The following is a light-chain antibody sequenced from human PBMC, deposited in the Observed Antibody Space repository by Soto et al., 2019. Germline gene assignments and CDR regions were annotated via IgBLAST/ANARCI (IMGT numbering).Light chain of an antibody. CDR3: QQYNNWPLT. V-gene: IGKV3-15*01. CDR2: GAS. Sequence: EIVMTQVPATLSVSPGERATLSCRASQSVSSNLAWYQQKPGQAPRLLIYGASTRATGIPARFSGSGSGTEFTLTISSLQSEDFAVYYCQQYNNWPLTLGGGTKVDIK. J-gene: IGKJ4*01. CDR1: QSVSSN.